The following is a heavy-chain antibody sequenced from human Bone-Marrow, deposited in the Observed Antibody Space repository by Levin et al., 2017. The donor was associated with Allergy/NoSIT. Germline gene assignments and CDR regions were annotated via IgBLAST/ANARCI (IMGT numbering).Heavy chain of an antibody. Sequence: PSETLSLTCTVSGGSISSYYWSWIRQPPGKGLEWIGYIYYSGSTNYNPSLKSRVTISVDTSKNQFSLKLSSVTAADTAVYYCARDLKAAAGTNYYYGMDVWGQGTTVTVSS. J-gene: IGHJ6*02. V-gene: IGHV4-59*01. CDR2: IYYSGST. CDR1: GGSISSYY. CDR3: ARDLKAAAGTNYYYGMDV. D-gene: IGHD6-13*01.